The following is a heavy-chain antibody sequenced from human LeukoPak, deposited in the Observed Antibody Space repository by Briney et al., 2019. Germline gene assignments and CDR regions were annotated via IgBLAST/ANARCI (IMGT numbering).Heavy chain of an antibody. CDR2: IYYSGST. CDR1: GVSISSGGYY. J-gene: IGHJ4*02. D-gene: IGHD3-22*01. Sequence: PSETLSLTCTVSGVSISSGGYYWSWIRQHPGKGLEWIGYIYYSGSTYYNPSLKSRVTISVDTSKNQFSLKLSSVTAADTAVYYCARDRISGYCHHFDYWGQGTLVTVSS. CDR3: ARDRISGYCHHFDY. V-gene: IGHV4-31*03.